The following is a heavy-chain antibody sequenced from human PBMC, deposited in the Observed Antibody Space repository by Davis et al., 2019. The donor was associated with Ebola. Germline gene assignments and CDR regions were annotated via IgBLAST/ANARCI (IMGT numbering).Heavy chain of an antibody. D-gene: IGHD3-22*01. CDR3: ARIFGYYDSSGPLDY. J-gene: IGHJ4*02. V-gene: IGHV5-51*01. Sequence: GESLKISCKASGYSFTSYSIGWVRQMPGKGLEWMGIIYPGDSDTRYSPSFQGQVTISADKSISTAYLQWSSLKASDTAMYYCARIFGYYDSSGPLDYWGQGTLVTVSS. CDR2: IYPGDSDT. CDR1: GYSFTSYS.